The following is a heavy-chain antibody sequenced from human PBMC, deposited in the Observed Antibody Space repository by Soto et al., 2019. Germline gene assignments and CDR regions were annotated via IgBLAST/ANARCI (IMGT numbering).Heavy chain of an antibody. D-gene: IGHD3-3*01. V-gene: IGHV4-31*11. CDR3: ASRRDYWGAYSNSFAY. Sequence: SQTLSLTCAVYGGSFSGYYWSCIRQRPGKGLEGIGYIYYSGRTYYNPSLKSRVTISLDTSKNQFALKLSSVTDAETAVYYCASRRDYWGAYSNSFAYCGEGTLVTVS. CDR2: IYYSGRT. CDR1: GGSFSGYY. J-gene: IGHJ4*02.